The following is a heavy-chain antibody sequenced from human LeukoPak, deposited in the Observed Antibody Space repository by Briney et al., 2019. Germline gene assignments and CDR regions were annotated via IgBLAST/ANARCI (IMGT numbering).Heavy chain of an antibody. CDR1: GHTLTSYG. V-gene: IGHV1-18*01. CDR3: ARPPIDNYGGNPGGDY. D-gene: IGHD4-23*01. Sequence: SAKLSRKASGHTLTSYGISCVPQARAQGLVYMGFISSYSGNTKHTQDLRDRLIMTTDTSTSTAYMELRSLRSDDTAVYYCARPPIDNYGGNPGGDYWGQGTLVTVSP. CDR2: ISSYSGNT. J-gene: IGHJ4*02.